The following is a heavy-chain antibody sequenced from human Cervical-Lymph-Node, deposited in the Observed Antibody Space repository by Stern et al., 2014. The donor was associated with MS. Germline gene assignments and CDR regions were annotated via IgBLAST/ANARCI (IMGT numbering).Heavy chain of an antibody. CDR3: ALSSETSDRWYSLGYDL. V-gene: IGHV1-69*01. CDR1: GGTFSKFP. CDR2: LFPVFGTP. J-gene: IGHJ5*02. Sequence: QLVQSGAEVTKPASSVKVSCKASGGTFSKFPSSWVRQAPGQGLEWMGGLFPVFGTPTYAQEFRGRVTITADVSTSTVYMELSSLRSDDTAVYYCALSSETSDRWYSLGYDLWGQGTLVTVSS. D-gene: IGHD6-13*01.